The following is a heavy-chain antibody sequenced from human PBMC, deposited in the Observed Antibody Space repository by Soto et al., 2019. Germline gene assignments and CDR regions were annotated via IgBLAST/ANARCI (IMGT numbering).Heavy chain of an antibody. Sequence: PGGSLRLSCAVSGLTFSSSEMDWVRQAAGKGPEWISYVSRGATTTYYADSVRGRFTISRDDAENSVFLQMDSLRVEDTAIYFCATRSTDYYFYWGQGTLVTVSS. D-gene: IGHD3-9*01. CDR1: GLTFSSSE. J-gene: IGHJ4*02. CDR2: VSRGATTT. V-gene: IGHV3-48*03. CDR3: ATRSTDYYFY.